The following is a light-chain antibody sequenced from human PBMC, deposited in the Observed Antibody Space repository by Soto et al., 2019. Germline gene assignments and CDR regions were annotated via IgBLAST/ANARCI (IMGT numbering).Light chain of an antibody. CDR2: DVA. Sequence: QSALTQPASVSDSPGQSITISCTGTSSDVGGSNFVSWYQQHPGKPPKLIIYDVANRPSGVSNRVSGSKSGSTASLIISRLQTEDEADDYCVSYTSSTTYVVGTGTKVTV. J-gene: IGLJ1*01. CDR1: SSDVGGSNF. V-gene: IGLV2-14*03. CDR3: VSYTSSTTYV.